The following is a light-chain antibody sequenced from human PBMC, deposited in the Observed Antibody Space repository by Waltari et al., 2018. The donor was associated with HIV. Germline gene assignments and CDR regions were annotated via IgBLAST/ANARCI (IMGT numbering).Light chain of an antibody. V-gene: IGLV1-47*01. J-gene: IGLJ1*01. CDR2: NDY. Sequence: QSALTQPPSTSGTPGPRVTMSCSGSSANVGRDTVYWYQQIPGTAPKLLIYNDYQRPSGVPDRFSGSKSGTSASLAISGLRSEDEADYYCAAWDNILSGYVFGTGTKVTVL. CDR3: AAWDNILSGYV. CDR1: SANVGRDT.